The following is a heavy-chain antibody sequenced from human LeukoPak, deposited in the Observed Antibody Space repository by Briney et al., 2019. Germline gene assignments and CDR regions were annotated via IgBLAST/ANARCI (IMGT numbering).Heavy chain of an antibody. CDR2: ISSSSSFI. CDR1: GFTFSSYS. D-gene: IGHD5-18*01. V-gene: IGHV3-21*01. CDR3: ARVSGLAMWAMDY. J-gene: IGHJ4*02. Sequence: PGGSLRLSCAASGFTFSSYSMNWVRQAPGKGLEWVSSISSSSSFIYYADSVKGRFTISRDNAKNSLYLQMNSLRAEDTAVYCCARVSGLAMWAMDYWGQGTLVTVSS.